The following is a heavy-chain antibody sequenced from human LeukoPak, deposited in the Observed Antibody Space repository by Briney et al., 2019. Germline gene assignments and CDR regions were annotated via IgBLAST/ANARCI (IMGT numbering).Heavy chain of an antibody. Sequence: PGGSLRLSCAASGFTFSSYAMSWVRQAPGKGLEWVSAISGSGGSTYYADSVKGRFTISRDNSKNTLYLQMNSLRAEDTAVYYCAKEKHTAMVYGENWFDPWGQGTLVTVSS. CDR3: AKEKHTAMVYGENWFDP. V-gene: IGHV3-23*01. CDR2: ISGSGGST. CDR1: GFTFSSYA. D-gene: IGHD5-18*01. J-gene: IGHJ5*02.